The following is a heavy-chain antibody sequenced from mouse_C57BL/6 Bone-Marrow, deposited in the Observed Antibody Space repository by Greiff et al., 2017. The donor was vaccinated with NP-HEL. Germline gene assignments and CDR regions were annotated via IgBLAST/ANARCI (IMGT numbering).Heavy chain of an antibody. CDR2: LSDGGSYT. CDR3: ARDGFAY. CDR1: GFTFSSYA. J-gene: IGHJ3*01. V-gene: IGHV5-4*01. Sequence: EVQRVESGGGLVKPGGSLKLSCAASGFTFSSYAMSWVRQTPEKRLEWVATLSDGGSYTYYPDNVKGRFTISRDNAKNNLYLQMSHLKSEDTAMYYCARDGFAYWGQGTLVTVSA.